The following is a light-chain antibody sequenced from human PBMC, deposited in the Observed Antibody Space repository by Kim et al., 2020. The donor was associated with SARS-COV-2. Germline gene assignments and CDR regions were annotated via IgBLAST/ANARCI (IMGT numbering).Light chain of an antibody. CDR3: GTWDSSLSAVV. V-gene: IGLV1-51*01. Sequence: QSVLTQPPSVSAAAGQKVTISCSGSSSNIGNNYVSWYQQLPGTAPKVLIYDNNERPSGIPDRFSGSKSGTSATLGITGLQTGDEADYYCGTWDSSLSAVVFGGGTKLTVL. CDR1: SSNIGNNY. J-gene: IGLJ2*01. CDR2: DNN.